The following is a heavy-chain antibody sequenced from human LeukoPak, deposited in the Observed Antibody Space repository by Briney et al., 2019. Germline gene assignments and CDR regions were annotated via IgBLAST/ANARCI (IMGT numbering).Heavy chain of an antibody. V-gene: IGHV4-34*01. J-gene: IGHJ5*02. CDR2: INHSGST. CDR3: AKEVVGP. CDR1: GGSFSGYY. D-gene: IGHD1-26*01. Sequence: SETLSLTCAVYGGSFSGYYWSWIRQPPGKGLEWIGEINHSGSTNYNPSLKSRVTISVDTSKNQFSLKLSSVTAADTAVYYCAKEVVGPWGQGTLVTVSS.